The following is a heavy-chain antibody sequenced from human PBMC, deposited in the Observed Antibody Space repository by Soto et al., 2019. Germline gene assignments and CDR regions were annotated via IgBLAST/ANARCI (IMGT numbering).Heavy chain of an antibody. CDR2: IKSNGNTR. D-gene: IGHD3-22*01. V-gene: IGHV3-48*02. J-gene: IGHJ4*02. Sequence: GGSLSLSCAASGFFFSSYSMSWGRQPPGTGPGWVWFIKSNGNTRYYANSVRGRFITTRDNTNNSLYLLMNSLRDEAAAVDYCAKGYWYDGSAIFGFWGQGTLVTVSS. CDR1: GFFFSSYS. CDR3: AKGYWYDGSAIFGF.